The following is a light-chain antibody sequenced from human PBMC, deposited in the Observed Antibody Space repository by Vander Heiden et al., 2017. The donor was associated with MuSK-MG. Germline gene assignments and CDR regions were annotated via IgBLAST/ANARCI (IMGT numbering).Light chain of an antibody. J-gene: IGKJ5*01. CDR1: KSVAGSY. CDR3: QQDGSSLIT. V-gene: IGKV3-20*01. CDR2: GAS. Sequence: DMVLTQSPGTLSLSPREGATLSCRASKSVAGSYLAWYQQKPGQAPMLLIYGASSRATGIPDRFSGSASGTDFTLTISRLEPEDFAVYYCQQDGSSLITFGQGTRLDIK.